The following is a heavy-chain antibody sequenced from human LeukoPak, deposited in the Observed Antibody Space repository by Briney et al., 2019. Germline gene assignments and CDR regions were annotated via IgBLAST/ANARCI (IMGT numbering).Heavy chain of an antibody. D-gene: IGHD5-18*01. CDR2: IGASGDRT. J-gene: IGHJ4*02. V-gene: IGHV3-23*01. CDR1: GFTFSSYA. CDR3: AKDKDGFGYMDSFDY. Sequence: GGSLRLSCTASGFTFSSYALSWVRQAPGKGLEWVSSIGASGDRTYYADSVKGRFTISRDNSRKTLYVQMNSLRADDTAVYYCAKDKDGFGYMDSFDYWGQGTLVTVSS.